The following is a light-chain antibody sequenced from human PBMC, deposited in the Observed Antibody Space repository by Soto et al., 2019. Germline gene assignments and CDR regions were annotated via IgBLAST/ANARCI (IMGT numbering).Light chain of an antibody. J-gene: IGKJ1*01. CDR1: QSVFSY. CDR3: QQYNSYSPT. Sequence: DIQITKSPSSLSASVGDTVTITCRASQSVFSYLHWYQQKPGKAPKLLIYDASSLESGVPSRFSGSGSGTEFTLTISSLKNDDFATYYCQQYNSYSPTFGQGTKVDIK. V-gene: IGKV1-5*01. CDR2: DAS.